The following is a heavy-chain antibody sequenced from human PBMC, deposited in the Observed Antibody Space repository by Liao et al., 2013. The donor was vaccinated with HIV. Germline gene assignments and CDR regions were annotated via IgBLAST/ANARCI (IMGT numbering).Heavy chain of an antibody. CDR2: IYTSGRT. J-gene: IGHJ3*01. CDR1: GGAIGSYH. CDR3: ARERWSQLWLSEAHDAFDF. D-gene: IGHD3-16*01. V-gene: IGHV4-4*07. Sequence: QVQLQESGPGLVKPSETLSLTCSVSGGAIGSYHWSWIRQPAGKGLEWIGRIYTSGRTDYNPSLRSRVTISVDVSKNQFTLNLNSVTGADTAVYYCARERWSQLWLSEAHDAFDFWGQGTVVRVSS.